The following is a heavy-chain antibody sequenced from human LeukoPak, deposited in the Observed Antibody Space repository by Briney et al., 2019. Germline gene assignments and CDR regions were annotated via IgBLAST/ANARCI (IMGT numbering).Heavy chain of an antibody. CDR1: GGSISSYY. Sequence: SETLSLTCTVSGGSISSYYWSWIRQPPGKGLEWIGYIYYSGSTYYNPSLKSRVTISVDTSKNQFSLKLSSVTAADTAVYYCARALYDYGDYAWDYWGQGTLVTVSS. J-gene: IGHJ4*02. CDR2: IYYSGST. D-gene: IGHD4-17*01. CDR3: ARALYDYGDYAWDY. V-gene: IGHV4-59*08.